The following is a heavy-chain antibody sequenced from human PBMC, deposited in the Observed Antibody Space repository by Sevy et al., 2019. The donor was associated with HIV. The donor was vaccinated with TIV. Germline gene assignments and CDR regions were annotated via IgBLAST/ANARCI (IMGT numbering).Heavy chain of an antibody. V-gene: IGHV3-15*01. J-gene: IGHJ4*02. CDR2: IKSKTDGGKT. CDR1: GFTFSNAW. Sequence: GGSLRLSCAASGFTFSNAWMSWVRQAPRKWLECVGRIKSKTDGGKTDYAAPVKGRFTISRDDSKNTLYLQMNSLKTEDTAVYYCTTVITMIVTPLVWGQGTLVTVSS. CDR3: TTVITMIVTPLV. D-gene: IGHD3-22*01.